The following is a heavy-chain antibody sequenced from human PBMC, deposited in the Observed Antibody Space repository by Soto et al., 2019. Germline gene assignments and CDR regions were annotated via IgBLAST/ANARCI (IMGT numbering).Heavy chain of an antibody. J-gene: IGHJ4*03. Sequence: PGGSLRLSCAASGFPFTKAWMTWVHQAPGKGLEWVGRIRSKTSSETREYAAPVKGRFTISRDDSKNMLYLEMNSLKIEDTGVYYCTTDGFIVIFGIWGQGTLVTVSS. CDR1: GFPFTKAW. CDR2: IRSKTSSETR. V-gene: IGHV3-15*01. CDR3: TTDGFIVIFGI. D-gene: IGHD2-21*01.